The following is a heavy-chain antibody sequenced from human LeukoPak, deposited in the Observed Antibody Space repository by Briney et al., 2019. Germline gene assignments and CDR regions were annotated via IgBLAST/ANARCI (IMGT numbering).Heavy chain of an antibody. CDR2: IHYSGRT. J-gene: IGHJ6*03. CDR3: ARGGGRYYIDV. Sequence: PSETLSLTCAVYGGSISSYYWSWIRQPPGKGLEWIGYIHYSGRTNYNSSLKSRVTISVDTSKNQFSLKLSSVTAAGTAVYYCARGGGRYYIDVWGKGTTVTVSS. CDR1: GGSISSYY. V-gene: IGHV4-59*01. D-gene: IGHD3-16*01.